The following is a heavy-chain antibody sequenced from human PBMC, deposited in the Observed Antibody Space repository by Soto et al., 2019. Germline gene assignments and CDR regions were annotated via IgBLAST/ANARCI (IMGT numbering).Heavy chain of an antibody. D-gene: IGHD3-3*01. Sequence: TGGSLRLSCAASGFTVSSNYMSWVRQAPGKGLEWVSVIYSGGSTYYADSVKGRFTISRDNSKNTLYLQMNSLRAEDTAVYYCARGVYDFWSGYYQYYFDYWGQGTLVTVSS. J-gene: IGHJ4*02. CDR3: ARGVYDFWSGYYQYYFDY. CDR1: GFTVSSNY. V-gene: IGHV3-53*01. CDR2: IYSGGST.